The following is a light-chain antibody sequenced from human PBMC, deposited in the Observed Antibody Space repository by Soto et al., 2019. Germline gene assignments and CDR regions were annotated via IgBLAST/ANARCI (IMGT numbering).Light chain of an antibody. CDR1: QSISSW. CDR3: QQYNSYG. CDR2: DAS. V-gene: IGKV1-5*01. J-gene: IGKJ4*01. Sequence: DIQMTQSPSTLSASVGDRVTITCRASQSISSWLAWYQQKPGKAPKLLIYDASSLESGVPSRFSGSGSGTESTLTISSLQPDDFATYYCQQYNSYGFGGGTKVDIK.